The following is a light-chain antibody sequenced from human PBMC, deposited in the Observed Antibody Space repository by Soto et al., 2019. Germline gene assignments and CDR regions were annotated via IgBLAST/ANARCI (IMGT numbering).Light chain of an antibody. CDR3: QQYDNWPYMYT. Sequence: VMTQSPGTLDLSPGARSTLSCRAIQSVSNNLAWFQQKPGQVPRLLIFDASTGATGVPARFSGSGSGTDFTLTISGLQAEDFATYFCQQYDNWPYMYTFGQGTRLEVK. J-gene: IGKJ5*01. CDR1: QSVSNN. V-gene: IGKV3-15*01. CDR2: DAS.